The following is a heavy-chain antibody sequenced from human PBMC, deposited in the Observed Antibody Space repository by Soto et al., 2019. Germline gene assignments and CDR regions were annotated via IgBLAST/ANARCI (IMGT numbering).Heavy chain of an antibody. CDR3: ARDEPAAHDAFDI. Sequence: HPGGSLRLSCAASGFTFSSYGMHWVRQAPGKGLEWVAVIWYDGSNKYYADSVKGRFTISRDNSKNTLYLQMNSLRAEDTAVYYCARDEPAAHDAFDIWGQGTMVAVSS. J-gene: IGHJ3*02. V-gene: IGHV3-33*01. CDR1: GFTFSSYG. D-gene: IGHD2-2*01. CDR2: IWYDGSNK.